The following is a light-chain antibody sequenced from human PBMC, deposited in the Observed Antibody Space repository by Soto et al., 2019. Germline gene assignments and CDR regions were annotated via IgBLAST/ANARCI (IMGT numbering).Light chain of an antibody. J-gene: IGKJ2*01. CDR3: QQSYSTPPYT. Sequence: DIQLTQSPSFLSASVGDRVTITCRASQGISNYLAWYQQKPGKAPNLLIHTASSLQTGVPPRFSGSGSGTEFTHTISSLQPEDFATYYCQQSYSTPPYTFGQGTKLEIK. CDR1: QGISNY. V-gene: IGKV1-9*01. CDR2: TAS.